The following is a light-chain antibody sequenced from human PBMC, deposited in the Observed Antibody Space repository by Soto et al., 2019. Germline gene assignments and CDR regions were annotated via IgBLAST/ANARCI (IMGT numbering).Light chain of an antibody. CDR1: SSDVGGYNY. Sequence: QSVLTQPPSASGYPGQSVTISCTGMSSDVGGYNYVSWYQQHPGKAPKLMIYEVSKRPSGVPDRFSGSKSGNTASLTVSGLQAEDEADYYCSSYAGANSVVFGGGTKVTVL. V-gene: IGLV2-8*01. CDR3: SSYAGANSVV. CDR2: EVS. J-gene: IGLJ2*01.